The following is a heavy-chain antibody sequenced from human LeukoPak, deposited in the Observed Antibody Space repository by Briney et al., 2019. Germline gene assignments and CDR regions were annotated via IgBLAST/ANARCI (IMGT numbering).Heavy chain of an antibody. CDR3: ARTRQLTTYFDY. CDR1: GGSISSGGYC. J-gene: IGHJ4*02. CDR2: IYHSGST. V-gene: IGHV4-30-2*05. D-gene: IGHD6-6*01. Sequence: PSETLSLTCTVSGGSISSGGYCWSWIRQPPGKGLEWIGYIYHSGSTYYNPSLKSRVTISVDTSKNQFSLKLSSVTAADTAVYYCARTRQLTTYFDYWGQGNLVTVSS.